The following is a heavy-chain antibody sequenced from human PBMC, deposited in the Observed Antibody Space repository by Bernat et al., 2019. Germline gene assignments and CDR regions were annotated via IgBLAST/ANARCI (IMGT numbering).Heavy chain of an antibody. J-gene: IGHJ4*02. V-gene: IGHV3-21*01. Sequence: EVQLVESGGGLVKPGRSLRLSCAASGFTFSSYSMNWVRQAPGKGLEWVSSISSSSSYIYYADSVKGRFTISRDNAKNSLYLQMNSLRAEDTAVYYCARAGATKSLDYWGQGTLVTVSS. CDR3: ARAGATKSLDY. D-gene: IGHD1-26*01. CDR1: GFTFSSYS. CDR2: ISSSSSYI.